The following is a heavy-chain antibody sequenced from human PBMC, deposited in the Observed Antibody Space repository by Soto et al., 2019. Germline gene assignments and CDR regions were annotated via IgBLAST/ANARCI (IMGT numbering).Heavy chain of an antibody. J-gene: IGHJ5*02. Sequence: ASVKVSCKASVGTFSSYAISCVRQAPGQGLEWMGGIIPIFGTANYAQKFQGRVTITADESTSTAYMELSSLRSEDTAVYYCAMLEMPAAGLYWFAPWAQGTLVIVSS. CDR2: IIPIFGTA. CDR1: VGTFSSYA. V-gene: IGHV1-69*13. D-gene: IGHD6-13*01. CDR3: AMLEMPAAGLYWFAP.